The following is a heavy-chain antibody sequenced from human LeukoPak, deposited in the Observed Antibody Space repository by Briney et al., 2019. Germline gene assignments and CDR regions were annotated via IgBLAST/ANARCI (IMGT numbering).Heavy chain of an antibody. CDR3: TRAEGLGPGAHFDQ. V-gene: IGHV3-11*01. J-gene: IGHJ4*02. CDR1: GFSFSRYY. Sequence: GGSPRLSCAASGFSFSRYYMSWVRQTPGKALEWISYIPTSGISVHYADSVRGRFTASRDDAKNSLHLQMDSLRVEDTAVYYCTRAEGLGPGAHFDQWGQGALVIVSS. CDR2: IPTSGISV.